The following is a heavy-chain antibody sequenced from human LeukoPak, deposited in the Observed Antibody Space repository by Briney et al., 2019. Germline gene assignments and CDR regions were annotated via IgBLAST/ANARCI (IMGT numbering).Heavy chain of an antibody. Sequence: KPSETLSLTCSVSGVSMSSYYWSWIRQPPGKGLEWIGYIYYSGSTNYNPSLKSRVTISVDTSKNQFSLKLSSVTAADTAVYYCAGSPGYSYGPGEYWGQGTLVTVSS. J-gene: IGHJ4*02. CDR2: IYYSGST. V-gene: IGHV4-59*01. D-gene: IGHD5-18*01. CDR1: GVSMSSYY. CDR3: AGSPGYSYGPGEY.